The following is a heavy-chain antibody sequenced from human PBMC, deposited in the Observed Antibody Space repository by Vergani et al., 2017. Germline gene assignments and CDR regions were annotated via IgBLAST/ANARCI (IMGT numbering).Heavy chain of an antibody. CDR2: INWNGGST. CDR1: GFSFEDYG. J-gene: IGHJ3*01. CDR3: VRDVRVSRT. Sequence: EMQLVESGGGVVRPGGSLRLSCVISGFSFEDYGMSWVRQVRGKGLEWVSGINWNGGSTGYADSVNGRFTISRDNAKNSLHLDMSSLRAEDTAVYYCVRDVRVSRTWGQGTLVAVSS. V-gene: IGHV3-20*04.